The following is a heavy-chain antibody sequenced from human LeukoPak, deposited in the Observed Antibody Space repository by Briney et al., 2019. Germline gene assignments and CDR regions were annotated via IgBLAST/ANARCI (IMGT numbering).Heavy chain of an antibody. CDR1: GFTFSSYA. J-gene: IGHJ4*02. D-gene: IGHD1-26*01. CDR3: MREVGPFDY. V-gene: IGHV3-30*04. CDR2: ISYDGSNK. Sequence: PGGSLRLSCAASGFTFSSYAMHWVRQAPGKGLEWVAVISYDGSNKYYADSVKGRFTISRDNSKNTLYLQMNSLRAEDTAVYYCMREVGPFDYWGQGTLVTVSS.